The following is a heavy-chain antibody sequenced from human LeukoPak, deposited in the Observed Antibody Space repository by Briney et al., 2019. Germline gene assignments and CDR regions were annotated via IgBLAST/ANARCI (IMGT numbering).Heavy chain of an antibody. Sequence: GGSLRLSCAASGFTFSSYSMNWVRQAPGKGLEWVSSISSSSSYIYYADSVKGRFTISRDNAKNSLYLQMNSLRAEDTAVYYCARDKLMGYYYDSSGYPYGMDVWGQGTTVTVSS. D-gene: IGHD3-22*01. J-gene: IGHJ6*02. V-gene: IGHV3-21*01. CDR1: GFTFSSYS. CDR2: ISSSSSYI. CDR3: ARDKLMGYYYDSSGYPYGMDV.